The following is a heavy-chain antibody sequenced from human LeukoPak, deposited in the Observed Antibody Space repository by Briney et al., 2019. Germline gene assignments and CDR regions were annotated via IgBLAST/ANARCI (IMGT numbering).Heavy chain of an antibody. V-gene: IGHV4-59*01. CDR1: GGSINNYY. Sequence: SETLSLTCTVSGGSINNYYWNWIRQPPGKGLEWIGYIYYSGSTNYNPSLKSRVTISVDTSKNQFSLKLSSVTAADTAIYYCAREQLDPWGQGTLVTVSS. J-gene: IGHJ5*02. CDR2: IYYSGST. CDR3: AREQLDP.